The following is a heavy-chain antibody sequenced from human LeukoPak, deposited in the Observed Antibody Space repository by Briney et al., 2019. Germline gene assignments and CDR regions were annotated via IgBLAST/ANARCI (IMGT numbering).Heavy chain of an antibody. CDR3: ARADSSGWYHTEYYFDY. J-gene: IGHJ4*02. V-gene: IGHV1-18*01. Sequence: GASVKVSCKASGYTFTSYGISWVRQAPGQGLEWMGWISAYNGNTNYAQKLQGRVTMTTDTSTSTAYMELRSLRSDDTAVYYCARADSSGWYHTEYYFDYWGQGTLVTVSS. CDR1: GYTFTSYG. D-gene: IGHD6-19*01. CDR2: ISAYNGNT.